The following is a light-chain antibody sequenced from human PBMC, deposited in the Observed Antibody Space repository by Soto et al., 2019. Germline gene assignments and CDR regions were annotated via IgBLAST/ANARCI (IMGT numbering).Light chain of an antibody. V-gene: IGKV3-20*01. CDR2: GAS. Sequence: ETVLTQSPGTLSLSPGERATLFCRASQSVSNNYLAWYQQKPGQAPRLLIYGASSRATGIPDRFSGSGSGTASSLTISRLEPEDSAVYYCQQHGTSPPSWTFGQGTKVELK. J-gene: IGKJ1*01. CDR3: QQHGTSPPSWT. CDR1: QSVSNNY.